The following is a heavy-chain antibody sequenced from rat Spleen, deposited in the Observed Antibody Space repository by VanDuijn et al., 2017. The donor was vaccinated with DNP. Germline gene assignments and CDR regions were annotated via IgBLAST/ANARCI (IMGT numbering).Heavy chain of an antibody. CDR1: GFSLTSNS. J-gene: IGHJ1*01. CDR2: ISSGGSP. D-gene: IGHD3-1*01. Sequence: QVQLKESGPGLVQPSQTLSLTCTVSGFSLTSNSVSWVRQFPGKGLEWIAAISSGGSPYYNSALKSRLSISRDTSKSQVFLKMNSLQSEDTAIYFCTRERSPRDWYFDFWGPGTMVTVSS. V-gene: IGHV2-6*01. CDR3: TRERSPRDWYFDF.